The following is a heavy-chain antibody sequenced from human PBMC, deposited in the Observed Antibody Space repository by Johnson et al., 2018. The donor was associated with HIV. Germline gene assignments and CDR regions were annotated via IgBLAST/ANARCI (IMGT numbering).Heavy chain of an antibody. CDR3: AKELGLHRAFDI. D-gene: IGHD5-24*01. V-gene: IGHV3-33*06. CDR1: GFTFSSYG. J-gene: IGHJ3*02. Sequence: QVQLVEFGGGVVQPGRSLRLSCVTSGFTFSSYGMHWVRQAQGKGLEWVAVIWYDGSEKYYADSVKGRFTISRDNPKNTLYLQMNSLRAEYTAVYYCAKELGLHRAFDIWGQGTMVTVSS. CDR2: IWYDGSEK.